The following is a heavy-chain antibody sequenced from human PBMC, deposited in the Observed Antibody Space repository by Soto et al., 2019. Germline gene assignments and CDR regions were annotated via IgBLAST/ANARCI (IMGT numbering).Heavy chain of an antibody. J-gene: IGHJ6*02. CDR2: IIPIFGTA. Sequence: SVKVSCKASGGTFSSYAIIWVRQAPGQGLEWMGGIIPIFGTANYAQKFQGRVTITADESTSTAYMELSSLRSEDTAVYYCARNPYDSSGYYYPYDVWGQGTTVTVS. CDR1: GGTFSSYA. CDR3: ARNPYDSSGYYYPYDV. V-gene: IGHV1-69*13. D-gene: IGHD3-22*01.